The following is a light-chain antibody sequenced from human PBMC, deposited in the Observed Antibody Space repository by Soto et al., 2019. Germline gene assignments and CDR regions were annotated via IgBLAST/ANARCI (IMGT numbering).Light chain of an antibody. Sequence: EIVLTQSPGTLSLSPGEGATLSCRASQSVRYNYLAWYQQKPGQAPRLLIYGVSTRATGIPDRFSGSGSGTDFTLTINRLDPEDFAVYYCQQYGTSPRTFGQGTKVDIK. CDR2: GVS. CDR1: QSVRYNY. CDR3: QQYGTSPRT. V-gene: IGKV3-20*01. J-gene: IGKJ1*01.